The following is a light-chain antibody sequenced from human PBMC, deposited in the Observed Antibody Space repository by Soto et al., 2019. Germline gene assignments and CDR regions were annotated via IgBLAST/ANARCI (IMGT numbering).Light chain of an antibody. J-gene: IGKJ1*01. CDR3: QQYENFSGT. Sequence: DIQMTQSPSTLSASVGDTVTVTCRASQSVSGWLAWYQQKPGEAPTLLIYDASALSRGGPPRCSGSRSGTKYTPTIASRQPDDFATYYCQQYENFSGTFGPGTKVEI. CDR2: DAS. V-gene: IGKV1-5*01. CDR1: QSVSGW.